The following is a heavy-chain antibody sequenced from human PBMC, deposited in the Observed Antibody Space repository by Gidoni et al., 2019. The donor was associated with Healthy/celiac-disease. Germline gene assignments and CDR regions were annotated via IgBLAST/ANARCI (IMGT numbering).Heavy chain of an antibody. J-gene: IGHJ6*02. CDR2: IIPIFGTA. V-gene: IGHV1-69*06. CDR3: ARGYCSSTSCRPTPGYYYYYYGMDV. D-gene: IGHD2-2*01. Sequence: QVQLVQSGAEVKKPGSSVKVSCKASGGTVSSYAISWVRQATGQGLEWMGGIIPIFGTANYAQKFQGRVTITADKSTSTAYMELSSLRSEDTAVYYCARGYCSSTSCRPTPGYYYYYYGMDVWGQGTTVTVSS. CDR1: GGTVSSYA.